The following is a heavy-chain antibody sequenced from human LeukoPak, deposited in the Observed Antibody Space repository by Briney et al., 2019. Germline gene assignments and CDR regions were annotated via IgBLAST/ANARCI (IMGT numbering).Heavy chain of an antibody. CDR2: ISDNGGDT. V-gene: IGHV3-23*01. Sequence: PGGSLRLSCAASGFTFNNYAMSWVRQAPGKGLEWVSAISDNGGDTKYADSVKGQFTISRDNSKNTLYLQMNSLRAEDTAIYYCGKDWKLDYWGQGTLVTVSS. D-gene: IGHD1-1*01. CDR1: GFTFNNYA. J-gene: IGHJ4*02. CDR3: GKDWKLDY.